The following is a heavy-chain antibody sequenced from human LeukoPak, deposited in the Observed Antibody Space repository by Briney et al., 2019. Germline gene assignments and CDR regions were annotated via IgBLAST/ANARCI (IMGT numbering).Heavy chain of an antibody. J-gene: IGHJ4*02. CDR1: GFTFSSYA. Sequence: GGSLRLSCAASGFTFSSYAMSWVRQAPGKGLEWVSAISGSGGSTYYADSVKGRFTISRDNSKNTQYLQMNSLRAEDTAVYYCAKGVGATTGYYFDYWGQGALVTVSS. V-gene: IGHV3-23*01. CDR3: AKGVGATTGYYFDY. D-gene: IGHD1-26*01. CDR2: ISGSGGST.